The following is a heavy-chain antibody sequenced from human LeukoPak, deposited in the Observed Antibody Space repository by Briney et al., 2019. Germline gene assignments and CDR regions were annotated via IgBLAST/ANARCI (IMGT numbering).Heavy chain of an antibody. CDR3: AREALYSSGSYSGYWFDP. CDR2: MNPNSGNT. V-gene: IGHV1-8*01. D-gene: IGHD3-10*01. J-gene: IGHJ5*02. Sequence: ASVKVSCKASGYTLTSYDINWVRQATGQGLEWMGWMNPNSGNTGYAQKFQGRVAMTRNTSISTAYMELSSLRSEDTAVYYCAREALYSSGSYSGYWFDPWGQGTLVTVSS. CDR1: GYTLTSYD.